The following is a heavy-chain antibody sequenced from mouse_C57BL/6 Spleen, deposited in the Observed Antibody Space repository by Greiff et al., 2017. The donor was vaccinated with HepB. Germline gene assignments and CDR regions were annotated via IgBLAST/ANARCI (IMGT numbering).Heavy chain of an antibody. D-gene: IGHD1-1*01. CDR3: ARDGYYGSSYAYYAMDY. V-gene: IGHV5-16*01. Sequence: VQLKESEGGLVQPGSSMKLSCTASGFTFSDYYMAWVRQVPEKGLEWVANINYDGSSTYYLDSLKSRFIISRDNAKNILYLQMSSLKSEDTATYYCARDGYYGSSYAYYAMDYWGQGTSVTVSS. CDR2: INYDGSST. J-gene: IGHJ4*01. CDR1: GFTFSDYY.